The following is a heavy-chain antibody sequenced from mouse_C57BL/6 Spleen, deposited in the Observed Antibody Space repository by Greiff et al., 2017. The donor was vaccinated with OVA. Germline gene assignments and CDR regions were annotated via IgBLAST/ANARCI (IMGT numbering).Heavy chain of an antibody. CDR3: AKNWDVDY. Sequence: VQLQQSGPELVKPGASVKISCKASGYTFTDYYMNWVKQSHGKSLEWMGDINPNNGGTSYNQKFKGKATLTVDKSSSTAYMELRSLTAEDSAVYYCAKNWDVDYWGQGTTLTVSS. V-gene: IGHV1-26*01. CDR2: INPNNGGT. D-gene: IGHD4-1*01. CDR1: GYTFTDYY. J-gene: IGHJ2*01.